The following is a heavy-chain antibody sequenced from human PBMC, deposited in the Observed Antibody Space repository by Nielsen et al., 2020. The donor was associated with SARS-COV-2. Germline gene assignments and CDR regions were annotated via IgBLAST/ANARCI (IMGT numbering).Heavy chain of an antibody. CDR2: IYTSGST. CDR3: ARDRTMAPPGYYGMDV. Sequence: GSLRLSCTVSGGSISNYYWSWIRQPAGKGLEWIGRIYTSGSTNYNPSLKSRVTMSVDTSKNQFSLKLSSVTAADTAVYYCARDRTMAPPGYYGMDVWGQGTTVTVSS. D-gene: IGHD4/OR15-4a*01. CDR1: GGSISNYY. V-gene: IGHV4-4*07. J-gene: IGHJ6*02.